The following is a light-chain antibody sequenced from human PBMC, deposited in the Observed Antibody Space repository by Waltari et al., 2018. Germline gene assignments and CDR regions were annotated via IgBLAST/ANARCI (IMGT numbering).Light chain of an antibody. CDR2: RAS. V-gene: IGKV3-15*01. CDR3: QQYNNWPLT. Sequence: EIVMTQSPATLSLSPGARATLSCRASQSVTNNLAWYQQKPCQAPRLLIYRASTRATSIPARISGSGSGTEFTLTISSLQSEDFAFYYCQQYNNWPLTFGGGTKVEIK. J-gene: IGKJ4*01. CDR1: QSVTNN.